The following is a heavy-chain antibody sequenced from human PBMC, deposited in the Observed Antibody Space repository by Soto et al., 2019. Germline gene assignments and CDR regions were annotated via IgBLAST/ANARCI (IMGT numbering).Heavy chain of an antibody. CDR3: ARGVDAGVDV. CDR2: MCPNSGAS. V-gene: IGHV1-8*01. CDR1: GYTFTTYD. D-gene: IGHD1-1*01. J-gene: IGHJ6*02. Sequence: QVQLVQSGAEVTKPGASVKVSCKASGYTFTTYDINWVRQATGQGLEWLAWMCPNSGASGYAPKFEGGVSMTRDTSITTAKMELSNLRSDDTAMYSCARGVDAGVDVWGQGTTVTVSS.